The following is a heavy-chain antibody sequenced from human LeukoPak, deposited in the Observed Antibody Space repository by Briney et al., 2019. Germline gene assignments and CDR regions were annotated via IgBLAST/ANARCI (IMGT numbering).Heavy chain of an antibody. CDR2: INPSGGST. CDR3: ARETPYSSIAAVLGYYYYYMDV. V-gene: IGHV1-46*01. D-gene: IGHD6-13*01. CDR1: GYTFATYY. Sequence: ASVKVSCKASGYTFATYYIHWVRQAPGQGLEWMGLINPSGGSTNYAQKFQGRVTMTRDTSTSTVYMELSSLRSEDTAVYYCARETPYSSIAAVLGYYYYYMDVWGKGTTVTVS. J-gene: IGHJ6*03.